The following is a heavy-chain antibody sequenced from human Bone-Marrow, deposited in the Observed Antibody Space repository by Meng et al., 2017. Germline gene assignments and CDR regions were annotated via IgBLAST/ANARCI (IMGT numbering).Heavy chain of an antibody. D-gene: IGHD6-13*01. CDR1: GFTVSSNY. CDR3: ASGQQLVDFDY. CDR2: IWYDGSNK. V-gene: IGHV3-33*08. J-gene: IGHJ4*02. Sequence: GESLKISCAASGFTVSSNYMSWVRQAPGKGLEWVAVIWYDGSNKYYADSVKGRFTISRDNSKNTLYLQMNSLRAEDTAVYYCASGQQLVDFDYWGQGTLVTVSS.